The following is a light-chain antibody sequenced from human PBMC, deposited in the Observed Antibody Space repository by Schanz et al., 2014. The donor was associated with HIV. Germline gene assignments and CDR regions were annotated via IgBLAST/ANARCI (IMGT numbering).Light chain of an antibody. CDR1: SSDVGSYDY. J-gene: IGLJ2*01. CDR3: QSFDSSVSGVV. CDR2: NVN. Sequence: QSALIQPPSVSGSPGQSVTISCTGTSSDVGSYDYVSWYQQHPGTVPKPMIYNVNTQPSRVPDRFSGSKSGNTASLTISGLQAEDEADYYCQSFDSSVSGVVFGGGTKVTVL. V-gene: IGLV2-11*01.